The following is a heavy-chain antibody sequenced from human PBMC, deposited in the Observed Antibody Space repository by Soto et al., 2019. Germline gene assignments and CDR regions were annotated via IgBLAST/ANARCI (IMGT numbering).Heavy chain of an antibody. J-gene: IGHJ6*03. CDR3: AREGGDCSGGSCYSGVSFHMDV. D-gene: IGHD2-15*01. CDR1: GYTFTSYA. Sequence: QVPLVQSGAEVKKPGASVKVSCKASGYTFTSYAMHWVRQAPGQRLEWMGWINAGNGNTKYSQKFQGRVTITRDTSASTAYMELSSLRSEDTAVYYCAREGGDCSGGSCYSGVSFHMDVWGKGTTVTVSS. CDR2: INAGNGNT. V-gene: IGHV1-3*01.